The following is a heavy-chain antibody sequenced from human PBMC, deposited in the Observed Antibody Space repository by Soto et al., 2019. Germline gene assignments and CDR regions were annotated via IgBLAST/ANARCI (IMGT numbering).Heavy chain of an antibody. CDR2: IYYSGST. Sequence: SETLSLTCTVSGGSISSSSYYWGWIRQPPGKGLEWIGSIYYSGSTYYNPSLKSRVTISVDTSKNQFSLKLSSVTAADTAVYNCARNYDFWSGYYGKDYFDYWGQGTLVTVSS. V-gene: IGHV4-39*01. CDR3: ARNYDFWSGYYGKDYFDY. D-gene: IGHD3-3*01. CDR1: GGSISSSSYY. J-gene: IGHJ4*02.